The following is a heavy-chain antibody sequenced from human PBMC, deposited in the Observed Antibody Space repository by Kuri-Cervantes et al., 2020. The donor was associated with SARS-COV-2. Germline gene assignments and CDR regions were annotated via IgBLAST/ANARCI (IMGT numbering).Heavy chain of an antibody. J-gene: IGHJ4*02. D-gene: IGHD3-3*01. CDR2: INAGNGNT. V-gene: IGHV1-3*01. CDR3: ATTPLRSGYYIPPYY. CDR1: GYTFTSYA. Sequence: ASVKVSCKASGYTFTSYAMHWVRQAPGQRLEWMGWINAGNGNTKYSQKFQGRVTITRDTSASTAYTELSSLRSEDTAVYYCATTPLRSGYYIPPYYWGQGTLVTVSS.